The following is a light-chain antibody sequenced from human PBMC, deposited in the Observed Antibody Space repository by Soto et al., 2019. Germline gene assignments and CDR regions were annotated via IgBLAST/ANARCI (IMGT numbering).Light chain of an antibody. CDR1: QSVSSH. CDR3: QQRRLWYT. V-gene: IGKV3-11*01. Sequence: EIVLTQSPATLPLSPGERATLSCRTSQSVSSHLAWYQQKPGQAPRLLIYDASNRATGIPARFSGSGSGTDFTLTISSLEPEDFAVYYCQQRRLWYTFGQGTKLEIK. J-gene: IGKJ2*01. CDR2: DAS.